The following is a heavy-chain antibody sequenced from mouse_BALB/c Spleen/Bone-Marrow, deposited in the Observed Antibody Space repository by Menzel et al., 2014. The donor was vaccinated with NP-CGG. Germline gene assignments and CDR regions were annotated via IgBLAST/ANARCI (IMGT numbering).Heavy chain of an antibody. D-gene: IGHD1-1*01. V-gene: IGHV14-3*02. J-gene: IGHJ3*01. CDR3: ASYYYGSSSFPY. CDR1: GFNIKDTY. Sequence: EVHLVESGAELVKPGASVKLSCTASGFNIKDTYMHWVKQRPEQGLEWIGRIDPANGNTKYDPKFQGKATITADTSSNTAYLQLSSLTSEDTAVYYCASYYYGSSSFPYWGQGTLVTVSA. CDR2: IDPANGNT.